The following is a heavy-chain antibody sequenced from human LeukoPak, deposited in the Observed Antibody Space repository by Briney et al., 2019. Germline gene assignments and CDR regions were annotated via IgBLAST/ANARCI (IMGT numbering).Heavy chain of an antibody. CDR1: GGTFSSYA. Sequence: SVKVSCKASGGTFSSYAISWVRQAPGQGLEWMGGIIPIFGTANYAQKFQGRVTMTRDTSTSTVYMELSSLRSEDTAVYYCARGGLRYFDWSFDPWGQGTLVTVSS. J-gene: IGHJ5*02. D-gene: IGHD3-9*01. CDR2: IIPIFGTA. V-gene: IGHV1-69*05. CDR3: ARGGLRYFDWSFDP.